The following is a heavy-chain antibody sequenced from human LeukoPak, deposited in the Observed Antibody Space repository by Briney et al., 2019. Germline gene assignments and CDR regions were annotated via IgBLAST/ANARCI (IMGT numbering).Heavy chain of an antibody. J-gene: IGHJ4*02. D-gene: IGHD5-12*01. CDR1: GYSFTTYW. CDR3: ARPSNSGYDF. V-gene: IGHV5-10-1*01. Sequence: GESLKISCKGSGYSFTTYWISWVRQMPGKGLGWMGRIDPSDSYTNFSPSFQGHVTISADKSFSTAYLQWTSLKASDTAMYYCARPSNSGYDFWGQGALVTVSS. CDR2: IDPSDSYT.